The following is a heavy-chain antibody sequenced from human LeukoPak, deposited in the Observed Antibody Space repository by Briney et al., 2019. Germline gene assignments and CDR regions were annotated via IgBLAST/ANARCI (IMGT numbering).Heavy chain of an antibody. V-gene: IGHV1-2*02. J-gene: IGHJ4*02. CDR2: INPNSGGT. D-gene: IGHD6-13*01. Sequence: ASVKVSCKASGYTFTGYYMHWVRQAPGRGLEWMGWINPNSGGTNYAQKFQGRVTMTRDTSISTAYMELSRLRSDDTAVYYCASIRVAAAGTWFDYWGQGTLVTVSS. CDR1: GYTFTGYY. CDR3: ASIRVAAAGTWFDY.